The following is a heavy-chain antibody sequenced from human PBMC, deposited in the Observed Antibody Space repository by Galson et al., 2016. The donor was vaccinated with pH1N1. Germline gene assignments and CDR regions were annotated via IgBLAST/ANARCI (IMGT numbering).Heavy chain of an antibody. J-gene: IGHJ6*03. V-gene: IGHV3-7*01. D-gene: IGHD3-3*01. CDR2: IKEDGSER. Sequence: SLRLSCAASAFTFSRYWMSWVRQAPGKGLEWVANIKEDGSERYYVDSAKGRFTISRDNAKKTLYLQMNSLRAEDTAVYYCARDGNFWSGLGYSYYYYMDVWGKGTTVIVSS. CDR3: ARDGNFWSGLGYSYYYYMDV. CDR1: AFTFSRYW.